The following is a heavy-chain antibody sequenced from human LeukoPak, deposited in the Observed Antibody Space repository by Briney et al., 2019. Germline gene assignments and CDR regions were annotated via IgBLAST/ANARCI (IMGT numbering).Heavy chain of an antibody. J-gene: IGHJ4*02. Sequence: PGGSLRPSCAASGFTFSRNAMHWVRQAPGKGLEWVAVISYDGSNKYYADSVKGRFTISRDNSKNTLFLQMNSLRAEDTAVYSCAREYLGAVYFDYWGQGTLVTVSS. CDR3: AREYLGAVYFDY. D-gene: IGHD1-26*01. V-gene: IGHV3-30-3*01. CDR1: GFTFSRNA. CDR2: ISYDGSNK.